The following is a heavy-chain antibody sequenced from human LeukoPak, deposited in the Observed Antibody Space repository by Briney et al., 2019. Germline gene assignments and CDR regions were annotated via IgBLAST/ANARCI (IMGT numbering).Heavy chain of an antibody. CDR2: ISSSSSTI. Sequence: GGSLRLSCAASGFTFSSYSMNWVRQAPGKGLEWVSYISSSSSTIYYADSVKGRFTISRDNAKNSLYLQMNSLRDEDTAVYYCARDPVLLWFGESTNDAFDIWGQGTMVTVSS. V-gene: IGHV3-48*02. CDR1: GFTFSSYS. J-gene: IGHJ3*02. CDR3: ARDPVLLWFGESTNDAFDI. D-gene: IGHD3-10*01.